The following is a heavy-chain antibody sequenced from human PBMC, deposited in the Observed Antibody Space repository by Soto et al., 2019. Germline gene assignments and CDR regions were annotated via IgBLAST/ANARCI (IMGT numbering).Heavy chain of an antibody. Sequence: PWGSLRLSCTASGFTFDDFAMHWVRQVPGNGLEWVSGINWNTVNIAYADSVKGRFTISRDNGKNSLYLQMNSLKTEDTALYYCARGSHSDYGDYGYFEFWGQGALVTVSS. CDR2: INWNTVNI. CDR1: GFTFDDFA. V-gene: IGHV3-9*01. D-gene: IGHD4-17*01. CDR3: ARGSHSDYGDYGYFEF. J-gene: IGHJ4*02.